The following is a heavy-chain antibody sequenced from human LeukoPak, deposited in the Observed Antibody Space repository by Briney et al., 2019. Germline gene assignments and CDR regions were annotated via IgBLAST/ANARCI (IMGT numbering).Heavy chain of an antibody. CDR1: GFTFSSYA. D-gene: IGHD1-1*01. CDR3: AKVEGASKASVY. J-gene: IGHJ4*02. Sequence: GGSLRLSCAASGFTFSSYAMYWVRQARGKGLEWVAVISYDGSKKYFSDSVKGRFTISRDNSKNTLYLQMYSLRAEDTAVYYCAKVEGASKASVYWGQGALVTVSS. CDR2: ISYDGSKK. V-gene: IGHV3-30*18.